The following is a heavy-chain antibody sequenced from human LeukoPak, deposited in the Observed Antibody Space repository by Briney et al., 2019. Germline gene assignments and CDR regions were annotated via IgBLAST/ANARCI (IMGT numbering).Heavy chain of an antibody. CDR1: GGTFSSYA. D-gene: IGHD3-9*01. V-gene: IGHV1-69*01. CDR2: IIPIFGTA. Sequence: GASVKVSCKASGGTFSSYAISWVREAPGQGLEWMGGIIPIFGTANYAQKFQRRVTITADESTSTAYMELSSLRSEDTAVYYCARGGALTAVDYWGQGTLVTVSS. CDR3: ARGGALTAVDY. J-gene: IGHJ4*02.